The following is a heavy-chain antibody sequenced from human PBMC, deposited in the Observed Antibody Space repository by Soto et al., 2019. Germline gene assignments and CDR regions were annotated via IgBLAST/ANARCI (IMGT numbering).Heavy chain of an antibody. Sequence: SETLSLTCAVYGGFLSESYWTWIRQPPGKGLEWIGEINHVGGTNYNPSLKGRVTMSVDTSQNQFSLRLISVTAADTAMYFCVRIRYQLPSSVLWLDPWGQGKPGTVSS. CDR2: INHVGGT. J-gene: IGHJ5*02. D-gene: IGHD3-16*01. CDR3: VRIRYQLPSSVLWLDP. V-gene: IGHV4-34*01. CDR1: GGFLSESY.